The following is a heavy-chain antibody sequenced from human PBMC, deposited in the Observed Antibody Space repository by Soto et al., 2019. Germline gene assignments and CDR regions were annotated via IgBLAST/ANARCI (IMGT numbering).Heavy chain of an antibody. CDR2: IYYSGST. D-gene: IGHD2-15*01. CDR1: GGSISSSSYY. Sequence: TLSLTCTVSGGSISSSSYYWGWIRQPPGKGLEWIGSIYYSGSTYYNPSLKSRVTISVDTSKNQFSLKLSSVTAADTAVYYCARLGCSGGSCYYYYYYYMDVWGKGTTVTVSS. J-gene: IGHJ6*03. V-gene: IGHV4-39*01. CDR3: ARLGCSGGSCYYYYYYYMDV.